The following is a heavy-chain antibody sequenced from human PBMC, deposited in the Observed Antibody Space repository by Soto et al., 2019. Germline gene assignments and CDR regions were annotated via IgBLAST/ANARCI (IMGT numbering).Heavy chain of an antibody. J-gene: IGHJ4*02. V-gene: IGHV4-30-2*01. D-gene: IGHD3-22*01. CDR2: IYHSGST. CDR3: ARAQSGYYYDSSAQPPPFDY. CDR1: GGSISSGGYS. Sequence: SETLSLTCAVSGGSISSGGYSWSWIRQPPGKGLEWIGYIYHSGSTYYNQSLKSRVTISVDRSKNQFSLKLSSVTAADTAVYYCARAQSGYYYDSSAQPPPFDYWGQGTLVTVSS.